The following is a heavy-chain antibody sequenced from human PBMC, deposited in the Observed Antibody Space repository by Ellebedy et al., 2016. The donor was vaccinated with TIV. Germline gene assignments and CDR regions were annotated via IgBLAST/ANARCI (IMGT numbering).Heavy chain of an antibody. J-gene: IGHJ6*02. D-gene: IGHD6-13*01. CDR3: VRDQSNNSWYWNAMDV. V-gene: IGHV1-3*01. CDR1: GYTFTSYV. CDR2: INAGNGNT. Sequence: ASVKVSCKASGYTFTSYVMHWVRQAPGQRLEWMGWINAGNGNTKYSQKFQGRVTITRDTSASTAYMELSSLRSEDTAVYYCVRDQSNNSWYWNAMDVWGQGTTVTVSS.